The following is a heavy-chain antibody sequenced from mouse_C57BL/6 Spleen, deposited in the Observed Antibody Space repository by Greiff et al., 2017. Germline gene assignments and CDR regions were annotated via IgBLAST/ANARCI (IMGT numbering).Heavy chain of an antibody. D-gene: IGHD1-1*01. V-gene: IGHV8-8*01. Sequence: ESGPGILQPSQTLSLTCSFSGFSLSTFGMGVGWIRQPSGKGLEWLAHIWWDDDKYYNPALKSRLTISKDTSKNQVFLKIANVDTADTGTYYGARISDYYGSSLAWVAYWGQGTLVTVSA. CDR2: IWWDDDK. CDR1: GFSLSTFGMG. J-gene: IGHJ3*01. CDR3: ARISDYYGSSLAWVAY.